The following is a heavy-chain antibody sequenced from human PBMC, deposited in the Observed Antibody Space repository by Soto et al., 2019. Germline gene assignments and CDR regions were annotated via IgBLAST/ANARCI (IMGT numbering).Heavy chain of an antibody. J-gene: IGHJ4*02. V-gene: IGHV1-46*02. CDR1: SYTYNTHY. CDR3: GGGSASGVDH. Sequence: ASVKVSCKSASYTYNTHYIHWVRQAPGQGREWVGVINPSGVSTNYAQKFQGRVTITRDTSTTTLYMEVTSLTSEDTAVYYCGGGSASGVDHWGQGTLVTVSS. CDR2: INPSGVST. D-gene: IGHD6-6*01.